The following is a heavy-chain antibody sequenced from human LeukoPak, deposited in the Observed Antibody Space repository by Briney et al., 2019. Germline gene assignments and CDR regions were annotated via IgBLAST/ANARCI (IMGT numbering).Heavy chain of an antibody. D-gene: IGHD6-13*01. V-gene: IGHV5-51*01. Sequence: GVPLQISCQGSGYSFTSYWIGWVRPMPGKGLEWMGIIYPGDSDTRYSPSFQGQVTISADKSISTAYLQWSSLNASDTAMYYCARRGIAAPVDYWGQGTLVTVSS. CDR2: IYPGDSDT. J-gene: IGHJ4*02. CDR1: GYSFTSYW. CDR3: ARRGIAAPVDY.